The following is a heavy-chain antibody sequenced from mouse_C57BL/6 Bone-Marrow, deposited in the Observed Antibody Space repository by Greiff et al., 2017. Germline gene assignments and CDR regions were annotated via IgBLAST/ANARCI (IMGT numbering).Heavy chain of an antibody. V-gene: IGHV1-22*01. CDR2: MNPNNGGT. CDR1: GYTFTDYN. J-gene: IGHJ4*01. D-gene: IGHD2-4*01. CDR3: ARRGFYYDYDENAMDY. Sequence: VQLQQSGPELVKPGASVKMSCKASGYTFTDYNMHWVKQSHGKSLEWIGYMNPNNGGTSYNQKFKGKATLTVNKSSSTAYMELRSLTSEDSAVYYCARRGFYYDYDENAMDYWGQGTSVTVSS.